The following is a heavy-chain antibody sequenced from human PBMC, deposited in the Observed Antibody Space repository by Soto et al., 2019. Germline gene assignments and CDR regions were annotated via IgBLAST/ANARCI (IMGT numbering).Heavy chain of an antibody. CDR2: MYPGDSDT. Sequence: GESLKISCKGSGYSFTSYWIGWVRQRPGKGLEWMGIMYPGDSDTRYSPSFQGQVTISVDKSISTAYLQWSSLKASDTAIYYCARRYFGERSGRFDYWGQGTLVTVSS. J-gene: IGHJ4*02. V-gene: IGHV5-51*01. CDR3: ARRYFGERSGRFDY. D-gene: IGHD3-10*01. CDR1: GYSFTSYW.